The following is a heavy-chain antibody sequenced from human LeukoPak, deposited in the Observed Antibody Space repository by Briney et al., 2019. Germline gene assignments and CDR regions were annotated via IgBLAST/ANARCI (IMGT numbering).Heavy chain of an antibody. CDR1: GGSIRSYY. CDR3: ARRNFTGGTFYAFASDI. D-gene: IGHD2-15*01. Sequence: SETLSLTCIVSGGSIRSYYWSWMRQPPGKGLEWIGYIYYSGSTNYNPSLKSRVTISLDTSKNQFSLKLSSVNAADTAVYYCARRNFTGGTFYAFASDIWGQGTMVTVSS. CDR2: IYYSGST. V-gene: IGHV4-59*08. J-gene: IGHJ3*02.